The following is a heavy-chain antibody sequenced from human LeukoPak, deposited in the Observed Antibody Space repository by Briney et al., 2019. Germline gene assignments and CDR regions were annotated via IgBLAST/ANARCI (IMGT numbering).Heavy chain of an antibody. D-gene: IGHD3-22*01. J-gene: IGHJ4*02. CDR2: INHSGST. CDR1: GGSFSGYY. CDR3: ARRASYYYDSSGYFPFDY. Sequence: SETLSLTCAVYGGSFSGYYWSWIRQPPGKGLEWIGEINHSGSTNYNPSLKSRVTISVDTSKNQFSLKLSSVTAADTAVYYWARRASYYYDSSGYFPFDYWGQGTLVTVSS. V-gene: IGHV4-34*01.